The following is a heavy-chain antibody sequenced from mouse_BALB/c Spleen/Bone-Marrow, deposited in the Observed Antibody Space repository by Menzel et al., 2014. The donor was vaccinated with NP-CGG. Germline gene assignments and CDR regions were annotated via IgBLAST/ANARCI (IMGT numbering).Heavy chain of an antibody. CDR3: ARRRIYYDYLYDMDY. CDR1: GFIFSSYG. D-gene: IGHD2-4*01. CDR2: INSNGGST. Sequence: EVQGVESGGDLVQPGGSLKLSCAAFGFIFSSYGMSWVRQTPDKRLELVATINSNGGSTYFPDSVKGRFTISRDNAKNTLYLQMSNLKSEDTAIYYCARRRIYYDYLYDMDYWGQGASATTSS. J-gene: IGHJ4*01. V-gene: IGHV5-6-3*01.